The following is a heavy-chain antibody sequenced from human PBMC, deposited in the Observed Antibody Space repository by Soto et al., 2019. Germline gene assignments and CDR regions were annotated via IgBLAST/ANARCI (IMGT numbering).Heavy chain of an antibody. CDR1: GFTFSSYA. J-gene: IGHJ4*02. CDR3: AKDHPYPIRGLG. CDR2: ISYDGSNK. D-gene: IGHD2-2*02. Sequence: HPGGSLRLSCAASGFTFSSYAMHWVRQAPGKGLEWVAVISYDGSNKYYADSVKGRFTISRDNSKNTLYLQMNSLRAEDTAVYYCAKDHPYPIRGLGWGQGTLVTVSS. V-gene: IGHV3-30-3*01.